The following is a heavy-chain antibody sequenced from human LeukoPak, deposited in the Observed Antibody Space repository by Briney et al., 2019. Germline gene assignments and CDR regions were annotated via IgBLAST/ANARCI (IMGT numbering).Heavy chain of an antibody. D-gene: IGHD6-19*01. CDR1: GFTFSSYG. CDR3: AKDPAAVAGTTNYFQH. V-gene: IGHV3-30*18. Sequence: GRSLRLSCAASGFTFSSYGMHWVRQATGKGLEWVAVRSYDGGKKYYADSVKGRFTISRDSSKNTLYLQMNSLRVEDTAVYYCAKDPAAVAGTTNYFQHWGQGTLVTVSS. J-gene: IGHJ1*01. CDR2: RSYDGGKK.